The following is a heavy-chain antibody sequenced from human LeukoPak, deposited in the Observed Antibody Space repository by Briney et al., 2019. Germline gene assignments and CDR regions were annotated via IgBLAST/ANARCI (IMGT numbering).Heavy chain of an antibody. CDR2: INPSGGST. J-gene: IGHJ4*02. CDR1: GYTFTSYY. CDR3: ARDPAVLEWLSTDIGIDY. V-gene: IGHV1-46*01. Sequence: GASVTVSCKASGYTFTSYYMHWVRQAPGQGLEWMGIINPSGGSTSYAQKFQGRVTMTRDTSTSTVYMELSSLRSEDTAVYYCARDPAVLEWLSTDIGIDYWGQGTLVIVSS. D-gene: IGHD3-3*01.